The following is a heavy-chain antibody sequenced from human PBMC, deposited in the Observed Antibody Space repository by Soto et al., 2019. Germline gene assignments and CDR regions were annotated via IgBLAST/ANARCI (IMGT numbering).Heavy chain of an antibody. CDR2: VWYDGGNK. D-gene: IGHD5-12*01. Sequence: QVQLVESGGGVVQPGRSLRLSCAASGFTFSSYGMHWVRQAPGKGLEWVALVWYDGGNKYYADSVKGRFTISRDNSKNTLYLQMNSLRDADTAVYYCVRAAGYSGNDYVYYYGMDVWGQGTTGTVSS. J-gene: IGHJ6*02. CDR3: VRAAGYSGNDYVYYYGMDV. V-gene: IGHV3-33*01. CDR1: GFTFSSYG.